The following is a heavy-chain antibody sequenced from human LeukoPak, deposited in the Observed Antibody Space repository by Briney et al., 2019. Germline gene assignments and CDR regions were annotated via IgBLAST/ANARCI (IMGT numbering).Heavy chain of an antibody. V-gene: IGHV3-21*01. CDR3: ARARGFGEFRFDY. CDR1: GFTFSSYS. CDR2: ISSSSSYI. J-gene: IGHJ4*02. D-gene: IGHD3-10*01. Sequence: GGSLRLSCAASGFTFSSYSMNWVRQAPGKGLEWVSSISSSSSYIYYADSVKGRFTISRDNAKNSLYLQMNSLRAEDTAVYYCARARGFGEFRFDYWGQGTLVTVSS.